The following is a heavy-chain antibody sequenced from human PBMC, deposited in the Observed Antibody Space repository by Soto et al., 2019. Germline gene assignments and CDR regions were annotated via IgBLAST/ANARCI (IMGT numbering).Heavy chain of an antibody. CDR2: ISYDGSNK. Sequence: GGSLRLSCAASGFTFSSYGMHWVRQAPGKGLEWVAVISYDGSNKYYADSVKGRFTISRDNSKNTLYLQMNSLRAEDTAVYYCAKDRRTVYGDSVEGYFDLWGRGTLVTVSS. V-gene: IGHV3-30*18. CDR3: AKDRRTVYGDSVEGYFDL. CDR1: GFTFSSYG. D-gene: IGHD4-17*01. J-gene: IGHJ2*01.